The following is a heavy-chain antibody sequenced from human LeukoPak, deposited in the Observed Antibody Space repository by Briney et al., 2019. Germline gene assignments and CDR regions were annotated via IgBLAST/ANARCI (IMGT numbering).Heavy chain of an antibody. CDR1: GFNVSSNY. CDR2: IYIGGIT. CDR3: ARGVAGPHEFDY. Sequence: GGSLRLSCAASGFNVSSNYMSWVRQAPGKGLQWVSLIYIGGITYYAASVKGRFTISRDNSKNTLYLQMNSLRAEDTAVYFCARGVAGPHEFDYWGQGTLVTVSS. V-gene: IGHV3-53*01. J-gene: IGHJ4*02. D-gene: IGHD6-19*01.